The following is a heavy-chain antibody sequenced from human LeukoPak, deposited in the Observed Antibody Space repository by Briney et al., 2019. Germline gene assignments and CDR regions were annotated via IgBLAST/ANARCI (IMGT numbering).Heavy chain of an antibody. CDR2: ICPGDSHT. J-gene: IGHJ5*02. V-gene: IGHV5-51*01. D-gene: IGHD3-10*01. Sequence: RGESLKISCKGSGYSFTNYWIGWVRQMPGKGLEWMGIICPGDSHTRYSPSFQDQVTISADKSINTAYLQWSSLKASDTAMYYCARGPYGYASSATLGSYNWFDPWGQGTLVTVSS. CDR3: ARGPYGYASSATLGSYNWFDP. CDR1: GYSFTNYW.